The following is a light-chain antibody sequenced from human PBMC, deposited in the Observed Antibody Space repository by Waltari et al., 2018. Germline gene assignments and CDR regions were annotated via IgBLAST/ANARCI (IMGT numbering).Light chain of an antibody. CDR1: QSLSGTF. CDR3: QQYGDSRPYT. J-gene: IGKJ2*01. Sequence: ASQSLSGTFLAWYQQKPGQVPRLLIYGAVRRTTGIPDRFRGSGSGTDFTLTIDSLDPEDSAVYYCQQYGDSRPYTFGQGTKVEVK. CDR2: GAV. V-gene: IGKV3-20*01.